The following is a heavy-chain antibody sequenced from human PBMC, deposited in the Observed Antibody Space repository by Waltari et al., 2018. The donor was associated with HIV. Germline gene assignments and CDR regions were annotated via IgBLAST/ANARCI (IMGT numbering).Heavy chain of an antibody. Sequence: QLQLQESGPGLVKPSETLSLTCTVSGGSFSTSSYYWGWIRQPPGKGLEWIGSVYYRGSADHTTALKSRVTISVDTSKNQFSLKLSSVVAADTAVYYCVAGYYGRGDYWGQGTLVTVSS. CDR1: GGSFSTSSYY. D-gene: IGHD3-3*01. J-gene: IGHJ4*02. CDR2: VYYRGSA. CDR3: VAGYYGRGDY. V-gene: IGHV4-39*01.